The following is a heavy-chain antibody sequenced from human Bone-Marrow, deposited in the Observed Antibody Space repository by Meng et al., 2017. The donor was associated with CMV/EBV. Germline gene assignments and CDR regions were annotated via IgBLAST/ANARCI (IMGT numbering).Heavy chain of an antibody. CDR3: ARDRGDCSSTSCYPEYFQH. D-gene: IGHD2-2*01. CDR1: GGSISSYY. CDR2: IYYSGST. J-gene: IGHJ1*01. Sequence: SETLSLTCTVSGGSISSYYWSWIRQPPGKGLEWIGYIYYSGSTNYNPSLKSRVTISVDTSKNQFSLKLSSVTAADTAVYYCARDRGDCSSTSCYPEYFQHWGQGTLVTGSS. V-gene: IGHV4-59*01.